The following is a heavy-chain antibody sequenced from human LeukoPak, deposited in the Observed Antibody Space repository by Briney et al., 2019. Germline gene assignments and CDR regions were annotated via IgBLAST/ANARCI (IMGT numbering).Heavy chain of an antibody. CDR2: IHHSGST. CDR3: ARHPSSSWAWDDQTYNWFDP. Sequence: SETLSLTCTVYVGSFNTYYWSWIRQSPGKGLEWIGHIHHSGSTNYNPSLRDRVTISVDTSKNQFSLRLTSVTAADTAVYYCARHPSSSWAWDDQTYNWFDPWGQGTLVTVSS. CDR1: VGSFNTYY. J-gene: IGHJ5*02. V-gene: IGHV4-34*01. D-gene: IGHD6-13*01.